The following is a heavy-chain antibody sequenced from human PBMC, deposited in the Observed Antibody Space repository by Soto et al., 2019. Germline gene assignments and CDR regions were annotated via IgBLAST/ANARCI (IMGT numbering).Heavy chain of an antibody. D-gene: IGHD1-26*01. Sequence: GGSVRLSCAASGFTFSSYAMSWVRQAPGKGLEWVSAISGSGGSTYYADSVKGRFTISRDNSKNTLYLQMNSLRAEDTAVYYCAKIPSYSGSYNWYFDLWGRGTLVTVSS. CDR3: AKIPSYSGSYNWYFDL. CDR2: ISGSGGST. V-gene: IGHV3-23*01. CDR1: GFTFSSYA. J-gene: IGHJ2*01.